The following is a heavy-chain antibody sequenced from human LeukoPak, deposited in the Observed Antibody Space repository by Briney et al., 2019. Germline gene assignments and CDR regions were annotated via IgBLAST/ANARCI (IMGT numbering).Heavy chain of an antibody. CDR3: ARVSPNTVTTLQYFDY. CDR1: GFTFSSYS. Sequence: GGSLRLSCAGSGFTFSSYSMSGVRQVPGKGLEWVSSVSSSSTYIYYADSLKGRFTISRDNAQNSLYLQMTSLRAEDPAVYYCARVSPNTVTTLQYFDYWGQGTLVTVSS. V-gene: IGHV3-21*01. D-gene: IGHD4-17*01. CDR2: VSSSSTYI. J-gene: IGHJ4*02.